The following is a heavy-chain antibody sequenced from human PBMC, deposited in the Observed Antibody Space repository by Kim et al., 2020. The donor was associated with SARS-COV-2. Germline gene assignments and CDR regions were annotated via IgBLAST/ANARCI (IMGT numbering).Heavy chain of an antibody. J-gene: IGHJ4*02. D-gene: IGHD1-26*01. CDR2: ISSSSSYI. CDR1: GFTFSSYS. Sequence: GGSLRLSCAASGFTFSSYSMNWVRQAPGKGLEWVSSISSSSSYIYYADSVKGRFTISRDNAKNSLYLQMNSLRAEETAVYYCARDGSGSPLDYWGQGTLVTVTS. V-gene: IGHV3-21*01. CDR3: ARDGSGSPLDY.